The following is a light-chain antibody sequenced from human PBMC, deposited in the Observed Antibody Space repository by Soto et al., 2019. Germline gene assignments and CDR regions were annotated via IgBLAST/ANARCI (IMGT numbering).Light chain of an antibody. J-gene: IGKJ1*01. Sequence: DIQMTQSPSTLSASVGDRVTITCRASQSISSWLAWYQQTPGKAPKLLIYAAYNLQSGVPSRFSGSGSGTEFTLTISSLQPEDFATYYCQQLDIYPHTFGQGTKVDIK. CDR2: AAY. CDR1: QSISSW. V-gene: IGKV1-5*01. CDR3: QQLDIYPHT.